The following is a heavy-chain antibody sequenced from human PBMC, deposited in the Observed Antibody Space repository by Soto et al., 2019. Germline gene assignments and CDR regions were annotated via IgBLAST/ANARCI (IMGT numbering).Heavy chain of an antibody. CDR3: ARAHTWLRFLERLLSGSDV. Sequence: QLQLQESDAGLVKPSQTLSLACSVSGDSISSGGYFWTWIRHPPGKGLEWIGLIYHSGRTRYNPALQSPVTISLDKTRNNFSLRLASVTAADTAVYYRARAHTWLRFLERLLSGSDVCGQG. J-gene: IGHJ6*02. V-gene: IGHV4-30-2*01. CDR2: IYHSGRT. CDR1: GDSISSGGYF. D-gene: IGHD3-3*01.